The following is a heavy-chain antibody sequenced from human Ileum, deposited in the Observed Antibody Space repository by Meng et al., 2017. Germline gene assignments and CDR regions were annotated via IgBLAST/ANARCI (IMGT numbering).Heavy chain of an antibody. V-gene: IGHV4-39*07. Sequence: SESLSLTCTVSGGSISSSSYYWGWIRQPPGKGLEWIGSFYYSGSPFYNPSLNSRVTIAVDTSKNQFSLRLNSVTAADTAVYYCAGRGYGGPLAFDYWGRGSLVTVSS. CDR3: AGRGYGGPLAFDY. CDR2: FYYSGSP. D-gene: IGHD5-12*01. J-gene: IGHJ4*02. CDR1: GGSISSSSYY.